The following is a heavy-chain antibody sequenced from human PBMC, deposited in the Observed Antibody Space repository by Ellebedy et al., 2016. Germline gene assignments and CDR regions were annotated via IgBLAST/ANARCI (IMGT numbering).Heavy chain of an antibody. CDR1: GFTFSSYG. D-gene: IGHD2-2*01. CDR2: ISYDGSNK. V-gene: IGHV3-30*03. CDR3: ARGPIVVVPAAMVYYYGMDV. J-gene: IGHJ6*02. Sequence: GESLKISCAASGFTFSSYGMHWVRQAPGKGLEWVAVISYDGSNKYYADSVKGRFTISRDNSKNTLYLQMNSLRAEDTAVYYCARGPIVVVPAAMVYYYGMDVWGQGTTVTIFS.